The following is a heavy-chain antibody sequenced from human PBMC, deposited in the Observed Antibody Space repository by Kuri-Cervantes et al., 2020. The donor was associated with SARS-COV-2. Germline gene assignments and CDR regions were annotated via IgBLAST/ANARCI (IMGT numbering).Heavy chain of an antibody. D-gene: IGHD6-19*01. CDR1: GFTFSDHY. Sequence: GGSLRLSCAASGFTFSDHYMDWVRQAPGKGLEWVGRTRNKANSYTTEYAASVKGRFTISRDDPKNSLYLQMNSLKTEDTAVYYCAKGHNSGWHKPPIDYWGQGALVTVSS. CDR3: AKGHNSGWHKPPIDY. J-gene: IGHJ4*02. CDR2: TRNKANSYTT. V-gene: IGHV3-72*01.